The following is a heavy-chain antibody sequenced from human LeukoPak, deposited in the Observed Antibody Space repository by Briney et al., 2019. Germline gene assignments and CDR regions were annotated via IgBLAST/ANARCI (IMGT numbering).Heavy chain of an antibody. CDR2: ISYDGSTK. CDR3: AKDKRCLDY. CDR1: GFTFSSHA. J-gene: IGHJ4*02. Sequence: GRSLRLSCVASGFTFSSHAMHWVRQAPGKGLEWVAVISYDGSTKYYADSVKGRFTISRDNSKSTLFLQMNSLTAEDTGVYYCAKDKRCLDYWGRGTLVTVSS. V-gene: IGHV3-30*18. D-gene: IGHD5-24*01.